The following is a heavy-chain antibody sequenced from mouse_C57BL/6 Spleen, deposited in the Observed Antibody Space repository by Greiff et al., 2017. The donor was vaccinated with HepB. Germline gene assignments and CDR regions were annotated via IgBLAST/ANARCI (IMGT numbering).Heavy chain of an antibody. CDR1: GYAFSSSW. CDR3: ARESYYSNYVYFDY. CDR2: IYPGDGDT. Sequence: VQLQQSGPELVKPGASVKISCKASGYAFSSSWMNWVKQRPGKGLEWIGRIYPGDGDTNYNGKFKGKATLTADKSSSTAYMQLSSLTSEDSAVYFCARESYYSNYVYFDYWGQGTTLTVSS. J-gene: IGHJ2*01. V-gene: IGHV1-82*01. D-gene: IGHD2-5*01.